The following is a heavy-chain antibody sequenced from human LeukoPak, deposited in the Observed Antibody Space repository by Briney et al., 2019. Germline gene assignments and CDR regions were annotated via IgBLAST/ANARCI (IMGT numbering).Heavy chain of an antibody. CDR1: GFTFSSYA. V-gene: IGHV3-23*01. CDR3: AKDYYDSSGRAYAFDI. CDR2: ISGSGGST. J-gene: IGHJ3*02. D-gene: IGHD3-22*01. Sequence: GGSLRLSCAASGFTFSSYAMNWVRQAPGKGLEWVSAISGSGGSTYYADSVKGRFTISRDNSKNTLYLQMNTLRAEDAAVYYCAKDYYDSSGRAYAFDIWGQGTMVTVSS.